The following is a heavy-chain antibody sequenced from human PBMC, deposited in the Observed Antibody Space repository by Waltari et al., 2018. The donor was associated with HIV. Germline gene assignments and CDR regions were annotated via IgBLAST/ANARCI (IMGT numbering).Heavy chain of an antibody. Sequence: EVQLVESGGGLVRPGGSLRLSCAASGFTVSSHHMDLVRQTPGKGLEYVSVMYSGGTTHYADSVNGRFTISRDSSKSALYLQMNTLRAEDTALYYCARVDRAGTTSGWDVFDIWGQGTMVTVSS. V-gene: IGHV3-66*01. CDR3: ARVDRAGTTSGWDVFDI. D-gene: IGHD1-1*01. CDR1: GFTVSSHH. CDR2: MYSGGTT. J-gene: IGHJ3*02.